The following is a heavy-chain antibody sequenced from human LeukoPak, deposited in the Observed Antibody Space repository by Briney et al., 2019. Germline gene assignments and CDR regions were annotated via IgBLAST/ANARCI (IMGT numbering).Heavy chain of an antibody. Sequence: PGGSLRLSCAASGFTFSSYGMHWVRQAPGKGLEWVAFIRYDGSNKYYADSVKGRFTISRDNSKNTLYLQMNSLRAEDTAVYYCAKARIADLTYFDYWGQGTLVTVSS. V-gene: IGHV3-30*02. CDR3: AKARIADLTYFDY. CDR2: IRYDGSNK. CDR1: GFTFSSYG. J-gene: IGHJ4*02. D-gene: IGHD6-13*01.